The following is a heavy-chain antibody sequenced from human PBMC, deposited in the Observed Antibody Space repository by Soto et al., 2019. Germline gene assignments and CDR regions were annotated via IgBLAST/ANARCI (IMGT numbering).Heavy chain of an antibody. CDR2: IYYSGST. CDR3: VRREIQRPIDY. Sequence: PSETLSLTCTVSGGSISSYYWSWIRQPPGKGLEWIGYIYYSGSTNYNPSLKSRVTISVDTSKSQFSLKLTSVTAVDTAVYYCVRREIQRPIDYWDQGTLVTVSS. D-gene: IGHD1-26*01. J-gene: IGHJ4*02. CDR1: GGSISSYY. V-gene: IGHV4-59*12.